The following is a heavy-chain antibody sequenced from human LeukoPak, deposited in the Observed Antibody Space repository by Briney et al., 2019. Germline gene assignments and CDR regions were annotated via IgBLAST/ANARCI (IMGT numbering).Heavy chain of an antibody. J-gene: IGHJ4*02. Sequence: PRGSLRPSSAQPRVTPADAGMCTVRQAPGKGLEWVSGINWNGGSTGYADSVKGRFTISRDSAKNSLYLQMNSLRAEDTALYHCAIYLRFKWELPHLFDYWGQGTLVTVSS. V-gene: IGHV3-20*01. CDR3: AIYLRFKWELPHLFDY. D-gene: IGHD1-26*01. CDR1: RVTPADAG. CDR2: INWNGGST.